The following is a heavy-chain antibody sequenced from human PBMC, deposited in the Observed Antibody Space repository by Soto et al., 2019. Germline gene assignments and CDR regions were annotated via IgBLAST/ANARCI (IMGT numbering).Heavy chain of an antibody. J-gene: IGHJ3*02. CDR3: ARYGRYDAFDI. V-gene: IGHV1-69*02. CDR2: IIPILGIA. Sequence: ASVKVSCKASGGTFSSYTISWVRQAPGQGLEWMGRIIPILGIANYAQKFQGRVTITADKSTGTAYMELSSLRSEDTAVYYCARYGRYDAFDIWGQGTMVTVSS. D-gene: IGHD4-17*01. CDR1: GGTFSSYT.